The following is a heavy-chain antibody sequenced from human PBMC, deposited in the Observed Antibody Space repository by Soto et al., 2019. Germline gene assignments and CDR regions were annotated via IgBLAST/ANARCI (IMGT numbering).Heavy chain of an antibody. CDR3: ASSITRVGATTPYYYYGMDV. CDR2: IYYSGST. CDR1: GGAISSSSYY. D-gene: IGHD1-26*01. V-gene: IGHV4-39*01. J-gene: IGHJ6*02. Sequence: PETVSVTCTVSGGAISSSSYYWGWIRQPPGKGLEWIGCIYYSGSTYYNPSLKSRVTISVDTSKNQFSLKLSSVTAADTAVYYCASSITRVGATTPYYYYGMDVWGQGTTVT.